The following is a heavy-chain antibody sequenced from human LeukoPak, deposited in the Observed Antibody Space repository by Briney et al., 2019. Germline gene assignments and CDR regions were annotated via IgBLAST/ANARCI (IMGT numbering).Heavy chain of an antibody. J-gene: IGHJ4*02. V-gene: IGHV3-23*01. Sequence: GGSLRLSCAASGFTFSNYGMSWVRQAPGKGLEWVSAISGSGGTTYYADSVKGRFTVSRDTSKNTLYLHMNSLSAEDTAVYYCAREEGYIYGLLENWGQGTLVTVSS. CDR1: GFTFSNYG. CDR2: ISGSGGTT. CDR3: AREEGYIYGLLEN. D-gene: IGHD5-18*01.